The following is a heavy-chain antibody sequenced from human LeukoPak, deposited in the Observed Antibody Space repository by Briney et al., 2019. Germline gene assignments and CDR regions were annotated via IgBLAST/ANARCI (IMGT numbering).Heavy chain of an antibody. J-gene: IGHJ4*02. D-gene: IGHD6-6*01. CDR2: IYCTRST. CDR3: ARWGSIAVARFDY. Sequence: SETLSLTCTVSGGSISSYYWSWIRQPPGKGLEWIGYIYCTRSTNYNPSLTSRVNISVDTSKNQFSLNLTSVTAADTAVYYCARWGSIAVARFDYWGQGTLVTVSS. CDR1: GGSISSYY. V-gene: IGHV4-59*01.